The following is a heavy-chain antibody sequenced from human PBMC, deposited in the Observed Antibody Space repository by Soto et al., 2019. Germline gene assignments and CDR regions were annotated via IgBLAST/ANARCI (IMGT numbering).Heavy chain of an antibody. D-gene: IGHD6-13*01. V-gene: IGHV4-34*01. J-gene: IGHJ6*02. Sequence: PSETLSLTCAVYGGSFSGYYWSWIRQPPGKGLEWIGEINHSGSTNYNPSLKSRVTISVDTSKNQFSLKLSSVTAADTAVYYCARFIAAAGTYYYYGMDVWGQGTTVTVSS. CDR3: ARFIAAAGTYYYYGMDV. CDR1: GGSFSGYY. CDR2: INHSGST.